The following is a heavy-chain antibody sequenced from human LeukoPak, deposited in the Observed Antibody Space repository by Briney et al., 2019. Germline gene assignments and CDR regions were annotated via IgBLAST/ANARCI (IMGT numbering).Heavy chain of an antibody. CDR2: IYYGGST. V-gene: IGHV4-59*08. D-gene: IGHD3-9*01. J-gene: IGHJ4*02. Sequence: SETLSLTCTVSGGSISSYYWSWIRQPPGKGLEWIGYIYYGGSTNYNPSLKSRVTISVDTSKNQFSLKLSSVTAADTAVYYCARQPYYDILTGYYYPFDYWGQGTLVTVSS. CDR3: ARQPYYDILTGYYYPFDY. CDR1: GGSISSYY.